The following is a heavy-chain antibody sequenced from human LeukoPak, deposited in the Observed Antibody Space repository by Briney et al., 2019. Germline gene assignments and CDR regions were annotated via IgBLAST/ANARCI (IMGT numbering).Heavy chain of an antibody. CDR1: GFTFSSYG. CDR2: IRYDGSNK. D-gene: IGHD1-26*01. Sequence: GGSLSLSCAASGFTFSSYGMHWVRQAPGKGLEWVAFIRYDGSNKYYADSVKGRFTISRDNSKNTLYLQMNSLRAEDTAVYYCANCEHEEWELLSFDYWGQGTLVTVSS. J-gene: IGHJ4*02. CDR3: ANCEHEEWELLSFDY. V-gene: IGHV3-30*02.